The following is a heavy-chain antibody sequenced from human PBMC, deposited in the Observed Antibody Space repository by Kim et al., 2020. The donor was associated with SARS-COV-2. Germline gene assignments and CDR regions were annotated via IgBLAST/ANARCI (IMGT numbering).Heavy chain of an antibody. J-gene: IGHJ4*02. CDR3: ASEGDYGDPLFGY. CDR1: GGTFSSYA. D-gene: IGHD4-17*01. V-gene: IGHV1-69*13. Sequence: SVKVSCKASGGTFSSYAISWVRHAPGQGLEWMGGIIPIFGTANYAQKFQGRVTITADESTSTAYMELSSLRSEDTAVYYCASEGDYGDPLFGYWGQGTLLTASS. CDR2: IIPIFGTA.